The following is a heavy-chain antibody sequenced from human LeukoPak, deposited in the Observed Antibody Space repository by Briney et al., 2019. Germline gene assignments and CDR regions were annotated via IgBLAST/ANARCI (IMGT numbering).Heavy chain of an antibody. CDR3: AKDLEQWLVTVFDY. J-gene: IGHJ4*02. Sequence: GGSLRLSCAASGFTFSSYAMSWVRQAPGKGLEGVPAISGSGGSTYYADSVKGRFTISRDNSKNTLYLQMNSLRAEDTAVYYCAKDLEQWLVTVFDYWGQGTLVTVSS. CDR2: ISGSGGST. V-gene: IGHV3-23*01. D-gene: IGHD6-19*01. CDR1: GFTFSSYA.